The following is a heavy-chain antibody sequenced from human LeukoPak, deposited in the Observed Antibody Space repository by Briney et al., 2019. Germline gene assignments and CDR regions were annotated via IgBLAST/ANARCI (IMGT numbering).Heavy chain of an antibody. CDR3: ARVGSAYYYDSSGYWKGYNWFDP. CDR2: ISGSGGST. D-gene: IGHD3-22*01. Sequence: GGSLRLSCAASGFTFSSYAMSWVRQAPRKGLEWVSAISGSGGSTYYADSVKGRFTISRDNSKNTLYLQMNSLRAEDTALYHCARVGSAYYYDSSGYWKGYNWFDPWGQGTLVTVSS. V-gene: IGHV3-23*01. J-gene: IGHJ5*02. CDR1: GFTFSSYA.